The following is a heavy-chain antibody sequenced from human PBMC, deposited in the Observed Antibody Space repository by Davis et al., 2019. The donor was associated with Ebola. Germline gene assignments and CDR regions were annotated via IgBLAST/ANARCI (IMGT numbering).Heavy chain of an antibody. V-gene: IGHV1-18*04. Sequence: ASVKVSCKGSGYSFTRYGISWVRQAPGQGLEWMGWISAYNGNTNYAQKLQGRVTMTTDTSTSTAYMELRSLRSDDTAVYYCARVNILTVLPVDYWGQGTLVTVSS. CDR1: GYSFTRYG. CDR3: ARVNILTVLPVDY. J-gene: IGHJ4*02. CDR2: ISAYNGNT. D-gene: IGHD3-9*01.